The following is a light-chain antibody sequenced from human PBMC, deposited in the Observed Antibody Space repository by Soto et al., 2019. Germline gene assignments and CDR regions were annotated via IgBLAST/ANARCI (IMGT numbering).Light chain of an antibody. J-gene: IGKJ4*02. CDR3: QQYDSWPVT. CDR1: QSVTGN. CDR2: GAS. V-gene: IGKV3-15*01. Sequence: EIVMTQSPATLSVSPGERVTFSCRASQSVTGNLAWYQHKPGQTPRLLVYGASSGATGVPARLSGSGPGTVFNLTISSLHSEDFGIYYCQQYDSWPVTVGGGTNVDIK.